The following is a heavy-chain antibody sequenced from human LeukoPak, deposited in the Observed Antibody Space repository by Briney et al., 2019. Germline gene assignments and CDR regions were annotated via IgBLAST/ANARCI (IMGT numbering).Heavy chain of an antibody. Sequence: GGSLRLSCAASGFTFSSYSMNWVRQAPGKGLEWVSSISSSSSYIYYADSVKGRFTIYRDKTKNSLYLQMNSLRHEDTSVYYCARGAVAGAFDYWGQGTLVTVSS. CDR1: GFTFSSYS. CDR2: ISSSSSYI. D-gene: IGHD6-19*01. CDR3: ARGAVAGAFDY. V-gene: IGHV3-21*01. J-gene: IGHJ4*02.